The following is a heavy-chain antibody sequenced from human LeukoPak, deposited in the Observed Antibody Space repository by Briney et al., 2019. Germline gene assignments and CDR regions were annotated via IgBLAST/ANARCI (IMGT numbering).Heavy chain of an antibody. CDR3: ARGGAPES. J-gene: IGHJ5*02. CDR2: IHSSGGT. CDR1: GASISNYY. V-gene: IGHV4-4*07. Sequence: PSPTLSLTSPATGASISNYYWSWIPQPAGKGLEWIGRIHSSGGTNYNPSLKSRVTMSVDTSTNLVSLKLSSVTAADTAVYYCARGGAPESWGQGTLVTVYS.